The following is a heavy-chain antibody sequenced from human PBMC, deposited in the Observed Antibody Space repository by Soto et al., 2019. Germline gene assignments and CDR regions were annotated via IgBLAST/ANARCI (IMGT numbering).Heavy chain of an antibody. CDR1: GGSISSYY. CDR3: ARGGKAVAGTHYYYYMDV. V-gene: IGHV4-59*01. D-gene: IGHD6-19*01. J-gene: IGHJ6*03. Sequence: SETLSLTCTVSGGSISSYYWSWIRQPPGKGLEWIGYIYYSGSTNYNPSLKSRVTISVDTSKNQFSLKLSSVTAADTAVYYCARGGKAVAGTHYYYYMDVWGKGTTVTVSS. CDR2: IYYSGST.